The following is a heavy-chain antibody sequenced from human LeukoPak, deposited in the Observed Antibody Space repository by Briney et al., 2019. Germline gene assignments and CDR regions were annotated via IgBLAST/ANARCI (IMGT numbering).Heavy chain of an antibody. D-gene: IGHD3-10*01. Sequence: PGGSLRLSCAASGFTFSSYEMNWVRQAPGKGLECVSYISSSGSDMYYADSVKGRFTISRDNAKSSLYLQMNSLRAEDTAVYYCATCMIRGVIRSWGQRTPVTVSS. V-gene: IGHV3-48*03. J-gene: IGHJ5*02. CDR2: ISSSGSDM. CDR3: ATCMIRGVIRS. CDR1: GFTFSSYE.